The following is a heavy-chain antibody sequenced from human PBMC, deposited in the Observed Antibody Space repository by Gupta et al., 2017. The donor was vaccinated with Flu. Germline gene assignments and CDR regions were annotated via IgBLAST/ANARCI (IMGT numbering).Heavy chain of an antibody. CDR2: IQQDESEK. CDR3: ARVSPLATINLFDY. D-gene: IGHD5-12*01. J-gene: IGHJ4*02. Sequence: EVQLVESGGGLVQPGGSLRLSCAASGFTFSNYWMSWVRQAPGKGLEWVANIQQDESEKYYVGSVKGRFTISRDNAKNSLYLQMNSLRAEDTAVYYCARVSPLATINLFDYWGQGTLVTVSS. CDR1: GFTFSNYW. V-gene: IGHV3-7*01.